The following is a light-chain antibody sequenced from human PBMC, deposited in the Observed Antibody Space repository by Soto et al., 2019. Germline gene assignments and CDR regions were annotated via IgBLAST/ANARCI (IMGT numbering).Light chain of an antibody. V-gene: IGLV2-8*01. J-gene: IGLJ1*01. CDR1: SSDIGASNF. CDR3: SSFTGFSAV. CDR2: EVT. Sequence: LTQPPSAPGSPGQSVTISCTGTSSDIGASNFVSWYQQHPGKAPKLVIYEVTKRPSGVPERFSGSKFGNTASLTVSGLQTEDEADYYCSSFTGFSAVFGSGTK.